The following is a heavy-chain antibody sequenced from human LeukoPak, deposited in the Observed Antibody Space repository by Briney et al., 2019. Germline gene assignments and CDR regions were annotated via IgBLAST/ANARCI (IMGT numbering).Heavy chain of an antibody. Sequence: GGSLRLSCAASGFTFNNFGMHWVRQAPGKGLEWVSLISYDGTKKDYADSVKGRFTISRDNSKNTLYLQMNSLRDEDTAVYYCASKDYYCSSTSCFTSGYMDVWGKGTTVTVSS. V-gene: IGHV3-30*03. J-gene: IGHJ6*03. CDR2: ISYDGTKK. CDR1: GFTFNNFG. CDR3: ASKDYYCSSTSCFTSGYMDV. D-gene: IGHD2-2*02.